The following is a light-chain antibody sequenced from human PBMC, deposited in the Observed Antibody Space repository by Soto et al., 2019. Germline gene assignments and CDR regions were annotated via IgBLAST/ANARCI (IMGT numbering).Light chain of an antibody. CDR2: DAS. CDR3: QQYHNYPRT. J-gene: IGKJ1*01. CDR1: QSISTW. V-gene: IGKV1-5*01. Sequence: DIQMTQSPSTLSASVGDTVTITCRASQSISTWSAWYQQKPGKAPELVIYDASKLHRGVPSRFSGSGSGTEFTFTISSLQPDDFATYYCQQYHNYPRTFGQGTKVEIK.